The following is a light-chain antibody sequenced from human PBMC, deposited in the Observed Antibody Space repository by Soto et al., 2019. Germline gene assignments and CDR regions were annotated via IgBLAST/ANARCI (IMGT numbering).Light chain of an antibody. Sequence: DIQMTQSPSSLSASVGDRVTITCRASQSISSNLNWYQQKPGKAPKLLIYTASNLQSGVTSRFTGSGSGTDFTLTISSLQPEDFATYYCQQTYRTPLTLGQGTKVDIK. CDR2: TAS. J-gene: IGKJ1*01. CDR1: QSISSN. CDR3: QQTYRTPLT. V-gene: IGKV1-39*01.